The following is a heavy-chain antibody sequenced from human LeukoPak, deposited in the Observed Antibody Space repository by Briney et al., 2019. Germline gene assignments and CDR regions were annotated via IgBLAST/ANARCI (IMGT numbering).Heavy chain of an antibody. J-gene: IGHJ3*02. V-gene: IGHV3-48*04. Sequence: PGGSLRLSCAASGFTFSIYAVNWVRQAPGKGLEWVSYISYSSETKHYADSVKGRLTISRDNDKSSVYLQMNSLRAEDTAVYYCTRSGDGAFDNWGQGTMVTVSS. CDR3: TRSGDGAFDN. CDR1: GFTFSIYA. D-gene: IGHD3-10*01. CDR2: ISYSSETK.